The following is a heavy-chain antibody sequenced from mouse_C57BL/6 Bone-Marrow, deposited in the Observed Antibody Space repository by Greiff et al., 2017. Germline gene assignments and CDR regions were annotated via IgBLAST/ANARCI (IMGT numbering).Heavy chain of an antibody. D-gene: IGHD5-1*01. CDR2: IWSGGST. Sequence: QVQLQQSGPGLVQPSQRLSITCTVSGFSLTSYGVHWVRQSPGKGLEWLGVIWSGGSTDYNAAFISRLSISKDNSTCQVFFKMISLQADDTAIYYCARNEYLLYWYFDVWGTGTTVTVSS. CDR3: ARNEYLLYWYFDV. CDR1: GFSLTSYG. J-gene: IGHJ1*03. V-gene: IGHV2-2*01.